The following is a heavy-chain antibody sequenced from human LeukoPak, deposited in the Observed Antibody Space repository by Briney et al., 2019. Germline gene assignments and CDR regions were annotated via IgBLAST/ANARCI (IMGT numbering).Heavy chain of an antibody. D-gene: IGHD6-19*01. CDR2: IYTSGST. CDR3: AREGQWLTQTDY. CDR1: GGSISSYY. Sequence: SETLSLTCTVSGGSISSYYWRWIRQPAGKGLEWIGRIYTSGSTNYNPSLKSRVTMSVDTSKNQFSLKLSSVTAADTAVYYCAREGQWLTQTDYWGQGTLVTVSS. V-gene: IGHV4-4*07. J-gene: IGHJ4*02.